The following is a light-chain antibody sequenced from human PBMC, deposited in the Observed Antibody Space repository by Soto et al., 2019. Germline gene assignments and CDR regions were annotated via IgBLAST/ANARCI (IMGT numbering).Light chain of an antibody. CDR2: GAS. Sequence: IVVTQSPGTLSLSPGERATLSCRAIQSVSSSYLAWYQQKPGQAPRLLIYGASSRATGIPDRFSGSGSGTDFTLTISSLEPEDFAVYYCQQRTNWPPWTFGQGTKVDIK. CDR3: QQRTNWPPWT. CDR1: QSVSSSY. J-gene: IGKJ1*01. V-gene: IGKV3D-20*02.